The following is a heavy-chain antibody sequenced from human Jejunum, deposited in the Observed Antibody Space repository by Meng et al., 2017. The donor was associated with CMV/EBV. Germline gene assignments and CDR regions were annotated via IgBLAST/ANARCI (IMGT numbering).Heavy chain of an antibody. D-gene: IGHD3-10*01. V-gene: IGHV4-59*01. CDR2: IIDSGYS. CDR1: SIRNYY. Sequence: SIRNYYWSWIRQPPGKGLEWIGYIIDSGYSNESPSLQSRVTMSVDTSKNQFSLRLSSVTAADTAVYYCARVNYSGSGSYFNWFDPWGQGTLVTVSS. CDR3: ARVNYSGSGSYFNWFDP. J-gene: IGHJ5*02.